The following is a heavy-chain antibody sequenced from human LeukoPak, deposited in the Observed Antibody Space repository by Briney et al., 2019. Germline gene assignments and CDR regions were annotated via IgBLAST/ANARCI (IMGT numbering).Heavy chain of an antibody. CDR2: INPNSGGT. J-gene: IGHJ4*02. CDR1: GYTFTGYY. Sequence: ASVKVSCKASGYTFTGYYMHWVRQAPGQGLEWMGWINPNSGGTNYAQKLQGRVTMTRDTSISTAYMELSRLRSDDTAVYYCARPYCSGGSCYAFDYWGQGTLVTVSS. D-gene: IGHD2-15*01. CDR3: ARPYCSGGSCYAFDY. V-gene: IGHV1-2*02.